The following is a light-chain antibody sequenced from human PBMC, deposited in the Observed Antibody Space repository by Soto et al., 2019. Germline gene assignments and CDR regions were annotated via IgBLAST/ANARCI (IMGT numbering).Light chain of an antibody. Sequence: DIQMTQSPSSLSASVGDRVTINCRASQSISRHLNWYPQKPGKAPKVLIYAASSLQSGVPSRFSGSGSGTDFTLTISSLQPEDFATYYCQQSYSMPTFGGGTKVEIK. J-gene: IGKJ4*01. CDR1: QSISRH. V-gene: IGKV1-39*01. CDR3: QQSYSMPT. CDR2: AAS.